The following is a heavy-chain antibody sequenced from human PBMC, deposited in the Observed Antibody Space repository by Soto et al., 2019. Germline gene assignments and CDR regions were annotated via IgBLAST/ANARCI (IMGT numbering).Heavy chain of an antibody. CDR3: AHSGTYDFWSGYLYY. CDR2: IYWDDDK. J-gene: IGHJ4*02. D-gene: IGHD3-3*01. CDR1: GFSLSTSGVG. V-gene: IGHV2-5*02. Sequence: QITLKESGPPLVKPTQPLTLTCTFSGFSLSTSGVGVSWIRQPPGKALEWLALIYWDDDKRYSPSLKSRLTITKDTSKNQVVLTMTNMDPVDTATYYCAHSGTYDFWSGYLYYWGQGTLVTVSS.